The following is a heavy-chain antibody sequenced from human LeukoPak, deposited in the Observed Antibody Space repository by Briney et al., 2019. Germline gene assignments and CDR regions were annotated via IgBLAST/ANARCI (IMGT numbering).Heavy chain of an antibody. Sequence: PSQTLSLTCTVSGGSISSGDYYWSWIRQPPGKGLEWIGYIYYSGSTYYNPSLKSRVTISVDTSKNQFSLKLSSVTAADTAVYYCARVGYCSSTSCYSYYFDYWGQGTLVTVSS. V-gene: IGHV4-30-4*08. CDR1: GGSISSGDYY. D-gene: IGHD2-2*01. CDR2: IYYSGST. J-gene: IGHJ4*02. CDR3: ARVGYCSSTSCYSYYFDY.